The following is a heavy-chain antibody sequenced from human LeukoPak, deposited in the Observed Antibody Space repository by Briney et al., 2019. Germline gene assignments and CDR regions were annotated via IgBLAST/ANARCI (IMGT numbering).Heavy chain of an antibody. CDR1: GFTFSSNG. V-gene: IGHV3-30*18. Sequence: PGGSLRLSCAASGFTFSSNGMHWVRQAPGKGLEWVAVISYDGSNKYYADSVKGRFTISRDNSKNTLYLQMNSLRAEDTAVYYCAKAGHYYGSGSFTWGQGTLVTVSS. J-gene: IGHJ5*02. CDR3: AKAGHYYGSGSFT. CDR2: ISYDGSNK. D-gene: IGHD3-10*01.